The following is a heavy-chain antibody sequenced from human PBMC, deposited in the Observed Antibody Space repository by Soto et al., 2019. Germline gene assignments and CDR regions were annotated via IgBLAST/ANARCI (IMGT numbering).Heavy chain of an antibody. CDR2: IGTAGDT. V-gene: IGHV3-13*01. J-gene: IGHJ4*02. CDR1: GFTFSSYD. CDR3: ARGRLWDGSGSYYDY. D-gene: IGHD3-10*01. Sequence: PGGSLRLSCAASGFTFSSYDMHWVRQATGKGLEWVSAIGTAGDTYYPGSVKGRFTISRENAKNSLYLQMNSLRAGDTAVYYCARGRLWDGSGSYYDYWGQGTLVTVSS.